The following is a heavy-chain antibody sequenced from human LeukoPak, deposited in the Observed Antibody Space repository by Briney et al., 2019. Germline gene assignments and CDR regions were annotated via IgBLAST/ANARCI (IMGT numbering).Heavy chain of an antibody. J-gene: IGHJ1*01. CDR2: ISGSGGST. V-gene: IGHV3-23*01. CDR3: AKGPALVVTAIGDYFQH. Sequence: PGGSLRLSCAASGFTFSSYAMSWVRQAPGKGLEWVSAISGSGGSTYYADSVKGRFTISRDNSKNTLYLQMNSLRAEDTAVYYCAKGPALVVTAIGDYFQHWGQGTLVTVSS. CDR1: GFTFSSYA. D-gene: IGHD2-21*02.